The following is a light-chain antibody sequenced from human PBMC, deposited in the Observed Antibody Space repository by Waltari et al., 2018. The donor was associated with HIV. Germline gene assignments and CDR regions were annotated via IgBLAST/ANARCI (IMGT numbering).Light chain of an antibody. Sequence: QSALTQPASVSGSPGQSITIPCTGTSSDVGGYNYVSWYQQHPGKAPKLMIYDVSKRSSGVSNRFSGSKSGNTASLTISGLQAEDEADYYCNSYTTSSTWVFGGGTKLTVL. V-gene: IGLV2-14*01. CDR3: NSYTTSSTWV. CDR2: DVS. CDR1: SSDVGGYNY. J-gene: IGLJ3*02.